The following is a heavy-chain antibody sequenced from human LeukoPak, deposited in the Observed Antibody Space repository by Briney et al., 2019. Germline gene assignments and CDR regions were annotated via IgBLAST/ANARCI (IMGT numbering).Heavy chain of an antibody. CDR1: GYTFTGYY. J-gene: IGHJ4*02. V-gene: IGHV1-2*02. Sequence: GASVKVSCKASGYTFTGYYMHWVRQAPGQGLEWMGWINPNSGCTNYAQKFQGRVTMTRDTSISTAYMELSRLRSDDTAVYYCARFSSGYSYGYVDYWGQGTLVTVSS. CDR2: INPNSGCT. D-gene: IGHD5-18*01. CDR3: ARFSSGYSYGYVDY.